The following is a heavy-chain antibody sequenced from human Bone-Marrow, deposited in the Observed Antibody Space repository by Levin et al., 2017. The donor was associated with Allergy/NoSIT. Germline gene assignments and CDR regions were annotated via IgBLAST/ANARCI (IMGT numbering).Heavy chain of an antibody. CDR1: GYTFTSYD. V-gene: IGHV1-8*01. Sequence: ASVKVSCKASGYTFTSYDINWVRQATGQGLEWMGWMNPNSGNTGYAQKFQGRVTMTRNTSISTAYMELSSLSSEDTAVYYCARGRVISRLGAPVLDYYYYGMDVWGQGTTVTVSS. J-gene: IGHJ6*02. D-gene: IGHD3-16*01. CDR2: MNPNSGNT. CDR3: ARGRVISRLGAPVLDYYYYGMDV.